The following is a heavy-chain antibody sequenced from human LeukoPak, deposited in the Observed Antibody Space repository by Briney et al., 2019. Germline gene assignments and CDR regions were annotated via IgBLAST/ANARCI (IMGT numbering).Heavy chain of an antibody. D-gene: IGHD5-12*01. CDR1: GYTFTSYD. J-gene: IGHJ4*02. Sequence: ASVKVSCKASGYTFTSYDINWVQQATGQGLAWMGWMNPNSGSIGYAQKFQGRVTITRNTSISTAYMELSGLRSEDTAVYYCARGRSTGYPYYFEYWGQGTLVTVSS. V-gene: IGHV1-8*03. CDR2: MNPNSGSI. CDR3: ARGRSTGYPYYFEY.